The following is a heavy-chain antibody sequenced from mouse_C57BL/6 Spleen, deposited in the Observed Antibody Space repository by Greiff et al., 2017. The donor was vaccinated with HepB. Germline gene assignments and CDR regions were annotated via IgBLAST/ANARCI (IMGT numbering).Heavy chain of an antibody. CDR3: ARHGSSQSAWFAY. J-gene: IGHJ3*01. CDR1: GYTFTSYW. V-gene: IGHV1-55*01. Sequence: QVQLKQPGAELVKPGASVKMSCKASGYTFTSYWITWVKQRPGQGLEWIGDIYPGSGSTNYNEKFKSKATLTVDTSSSTAYMQLSSLTSEASAVYYCARHGSSQSAWFAYWGQGTLVTVSA. CDR2: IYPGSGST. D-gene: IGHD1-1*01.